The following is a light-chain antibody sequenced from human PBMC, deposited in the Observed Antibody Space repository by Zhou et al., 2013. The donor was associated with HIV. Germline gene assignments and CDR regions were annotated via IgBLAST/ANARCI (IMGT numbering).Light chain of an antibody. Sequence: DIQMTQSPSTVSASVGDRVTITCRASQSIGTWLAWHQHKPGKAPKLLIYKASSLESGVPSRFSGSGSGTDFTLTISSLQPEDFATYYCQQLNSYLLTFGGGTKVEIK. CDR1: QSIGTW. V-gene: IGKV1-5*03. CDR3: QQLNSYLLT. CDR2: KAS. J-gene: IGKJ4*01.